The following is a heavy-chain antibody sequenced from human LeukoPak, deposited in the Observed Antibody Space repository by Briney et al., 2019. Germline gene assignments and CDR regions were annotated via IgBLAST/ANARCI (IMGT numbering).Heavy chain of an antibody. D-gene: IGHD6-13*01. V-gene: IGHV3-23*01. CDR1: GFTFSNYA. CDR2: INTNSGSV. Sequence: GGSLRLSCAASGFTFSNYAMSWVRQAPGKGPEWVSAINTNSGSVYYTDSVKGRFTTSRDNSKNTLYLQMNSLRAEDTAVYYCAKRPYSSSWYFDYWGQGTLVTVSS. J-gene: IGHJ4*02. CDR3: AKRPYSSSWYFDY.